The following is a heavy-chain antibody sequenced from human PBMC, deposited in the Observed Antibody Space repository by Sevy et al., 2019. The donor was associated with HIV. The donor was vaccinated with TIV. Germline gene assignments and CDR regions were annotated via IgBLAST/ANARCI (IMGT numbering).Heavy chain of an antibody. CDR3: ARSVRAADTFDP. J-gene: IGHJ5*02. D-gene: IGHD6-13*01. CDR2: IKQDGSEK. CDR1: GFTFSNYW. Sequence: GGSLRLSCAASGFTFSNYWMSWVRQAPGKGLEWVASIKQDGSEKYYVDSVKGRFTISRDNAKNSLFVQMNSLRAEDAAMLFCARSVRAADTFDPWGQGTLVTVSS. V-gene: IGHV3-7*01.